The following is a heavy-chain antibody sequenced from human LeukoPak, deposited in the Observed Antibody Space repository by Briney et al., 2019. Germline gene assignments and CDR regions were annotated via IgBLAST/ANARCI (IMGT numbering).Heavy chain of an antibody. J-gene: IGHJ3*01. V-gene: IGHV3-23*01. D-gene: IGHD1-26*01. CDR3: AKGSTINRWEPPELIF. CDR2: ISGSGGST. CDR1: GFSFSSYA. Sequence: GGSLRLSCAASGFSFSSYAMSWVRQAPGKGLEWVSAISGSGGSTYYADSVKGRFTISRDNSKNTLYLQMNSLRAEDTAVYYCAKGSTINRWEPPELIFWGQGTMVTVSP.